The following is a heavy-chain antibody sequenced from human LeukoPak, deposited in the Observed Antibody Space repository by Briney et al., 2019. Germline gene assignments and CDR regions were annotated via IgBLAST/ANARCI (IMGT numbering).Heavy chain of an antibody. CDR3: AGPIAAAGRDSGYYYGMDV. J-gene: IGHJ6*04. V-gene: IGHV1-69*06. Sequence: GSSVKVSCKASGGTFSSYAISWVRLAPGPGLEWMGGIFPIFGTANYAQKFQGRVTITADKSTSTAYMDLSSQRSEATAVYYCAGPIAAAGRDSGYYYGMDVWGKGTTVTVSS. CDR2: IFPIFGTA. CDR1: GGTFSSYA. D-gene: IGHD6-13*01.